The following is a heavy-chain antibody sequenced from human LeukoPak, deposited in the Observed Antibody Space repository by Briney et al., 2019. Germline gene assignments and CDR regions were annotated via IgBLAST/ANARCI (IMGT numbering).Heavy chain of an antibody. CDR3: ARGRTPDIPLAGTGFDFDY. J-gene: IGHJ4*02. D-gene: IGHD6-19*01. CDR2: INHSGST. V-gene: IGHV4-34*01. CDR1: GGSFSGYY. Sequence: SETPSLTCAVYGGSFSGYYWSWIRQPPGKGLEWIGEINHSGSTNYNPSLKSRVTISVDTSKNQFSLKLSSVTAADTAVYYCARGRTPDIPLAGTGFDFDYWGQGTLVTVSS.